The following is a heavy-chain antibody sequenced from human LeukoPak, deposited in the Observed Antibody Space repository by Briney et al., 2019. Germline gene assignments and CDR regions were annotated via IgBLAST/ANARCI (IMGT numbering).Heavy chain of an antibody. CDR1: GGSISSSSYY. D-gene: IGHD2-15*01. CDR3: ARQAGYCSGGSCLEVSWFDP. J-gene: IGHJ5*02. Sequence: SETLSLTCTVSGGSISSSSYYWGWIRQPPGKGLEWIGSIYYSGSTYYNPSLKSRVTISVDTSKNQFSLKLSSVTAADTAVYYCARQAGYCSGGSCLEVSWFDPWGQGTLVTVSS. CDR2: IYYSGST. V-gene: IGHV4-39*01.